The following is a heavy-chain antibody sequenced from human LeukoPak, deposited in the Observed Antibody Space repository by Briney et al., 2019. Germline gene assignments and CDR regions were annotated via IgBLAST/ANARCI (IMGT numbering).Heavy chain of an antibody. J-gene: IGHJ6*02. CDR3: AKRTNSGYDYGGMDV. CDR2: ISWNSGSI. D-gene: IGHD5-12*01. CDR1: GFTFDDYA. V-gene: IGHV3-9*01. Sequence: PGGSLRLSCAASGFTFDDYAMHWVRQAPGKGLEWVSGISWNSGSIGYADSVKGRFTISRDNAKDSLYLQMNSLRAEDTALYYCAKRTNSGYDYGGMDVWGQGTTVTVSS.